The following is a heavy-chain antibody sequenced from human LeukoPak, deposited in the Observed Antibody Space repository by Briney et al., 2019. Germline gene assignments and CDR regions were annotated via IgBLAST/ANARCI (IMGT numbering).Heavy chain of an antibody. CDR1: GFTFSYYG. CDR2: ISFDGSAK. V-gene: IGHV3-30*18. CDR3: AKDRVTAAGYYFDY. Sequence: GGALRLSCAASGFTFSYYGMHWVRQAPGKGLGGVSVISFDGSAKYYADSVKGRFTISRDNSKNTLYLQMTSLRAEDTAVYYCAKDRVTAAGYYFDYWGQGTLVTVSS. D-gene: IGHD6-13*01. J-gene: IGHJ4*02.